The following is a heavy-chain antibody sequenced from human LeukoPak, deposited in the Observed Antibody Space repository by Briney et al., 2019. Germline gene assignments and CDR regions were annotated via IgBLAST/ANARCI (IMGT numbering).Heavy chain of an antibody. Sequence: SQTLSLTCAISGDSVSSNGAAWNWIRQSPSRGLEWLGRTYYRSKSYNDYSVSVQSRIIINADTYKNHFSLHLNSVTPEDTAVYYCAREPFDYWGQGILVTVSS. CDR2: TYYRSKSYN. J-gene: IGHJ4*02. CDR3: AREPFDY. V-gene: IGHV6-1*01. CDR1: GDSVSSNGAA.